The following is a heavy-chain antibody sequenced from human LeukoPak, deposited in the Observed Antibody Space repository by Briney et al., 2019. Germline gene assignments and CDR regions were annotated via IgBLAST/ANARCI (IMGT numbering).Heavy chain of an antibody. CDR3: AKPRIVVVVAASGY. Sequence: GGSLRLSCSASGFTFSSYAMHWVRQAPGKGLEYVSAISSNGGSTYYADSVKGRFTISRDNSKNTLYLQMNSLRAEDTAVYYCAKPRIVVVVAASGYWGQGTLVTVSS. CDR1: GFTFSSYA. V-gene: IGHV3-64*04. D-gene: IGHD2-15*01. CDR2: ISSNGGST. J-gene: IGHJ4*02.